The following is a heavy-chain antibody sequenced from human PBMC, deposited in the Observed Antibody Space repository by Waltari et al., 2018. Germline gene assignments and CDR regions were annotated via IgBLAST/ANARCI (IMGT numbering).Heavy chain of an antibody. CDR3: ARKGGTGYPYGPFYYDH. Sequence: EVHLVESGGGLVQPGGSLRLSCAASGFRLGDYWMHWVRQVPGRGLEWVSRINVDGGYISYADSVRGRFTISRDNAESTVYLHLNNLRVDDTAVYFCARKGGTGYPYGPFYYDHWGQGTLVNVSS. CDR1: GFRLGDYW. D-gene: IGHD3-9*01. J-gene: IGHJ4*02. CDR2: INVDGGYI. V-gene: IGHV3-74*01.